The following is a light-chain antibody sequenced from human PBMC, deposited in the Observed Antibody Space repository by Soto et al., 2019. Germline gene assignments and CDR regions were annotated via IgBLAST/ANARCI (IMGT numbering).Light chain of an antibody. CDR3: QQYNSYPWS. CDR2: KAS. CDR1: QSITTW. Sequence: DIQVTQSPSTLSASVGDTVTITCRASQSITTWLAWFQQKPGKAPKLLIYKASSLQSGVPSRFSASGSGTEFTLTISSLQPDDFATYYCQQYNSYPWSFGQGTKVDIK. J-gene: IGKJ1*01. V-gene: IGKV1-5*03.